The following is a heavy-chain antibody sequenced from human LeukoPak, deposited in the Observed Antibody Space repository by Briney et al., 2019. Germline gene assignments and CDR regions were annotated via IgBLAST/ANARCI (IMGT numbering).Heavy chain of an antibody. CDR1: GYTFTGYE. J-gene: IGHJ5*02. CDR2: INPNSGGT. Sequence: ASVKVSCKASGYTFTGYEMHWVRQAPGQGLEWMGWINPNSGGTNYAQKFQGRVTLTRDTSISTGYMELSGLRSDDTAVYYCARDLQWLATSWFDPWGQGTLVTVSS. V-gene: IGHV1-2*02. CDR3: ARDLQWLATSWFDP. D-gene: IGHD6-19*01.